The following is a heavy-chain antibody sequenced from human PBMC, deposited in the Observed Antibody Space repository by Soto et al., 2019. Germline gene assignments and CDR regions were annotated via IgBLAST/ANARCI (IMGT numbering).Heavy chain of an antibody. Sequence: QVTLKESGPVLVKPTETLTLTCTVSGFSLSNARMGVSWIRQPPGKALEWLAHIFSNDEKSYSTALKSRLTIPQATSESQVVLTMTHMDPVDTATYFCARISVPIWYFALWGRGTLVTVSS. J-gene: IGHJ2*01. CDR2: IFSNDEK. V-gene: IGHV2-26*01. CDR1: GFSLSNARMG. CDR3: ARISVPIWYFAL. D-gene: IGHD2-2*01.